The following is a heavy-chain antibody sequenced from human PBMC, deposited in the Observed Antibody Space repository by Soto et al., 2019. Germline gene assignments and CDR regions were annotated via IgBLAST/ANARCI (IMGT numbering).Heavy chain of an antibody. CDR1: GGSISRYC. V-gene: IGHV4-59*08. D-gene: IGHD6-19*01. J-gene: IGHJ6*03. CDR2: IYYSGST. Sequence: SETLSLTCTVSGGSISRYCWSWVRQPPGKGLEWIGYIYYSGSTNYNPSLKSRVTISVDTSKNQFSLKLSSVTAADTAVYYCARLRGSSGWTSKHYMDVWGKGTTVTVSS. CDR3: ARLRGSSGWTSKHYMDV.